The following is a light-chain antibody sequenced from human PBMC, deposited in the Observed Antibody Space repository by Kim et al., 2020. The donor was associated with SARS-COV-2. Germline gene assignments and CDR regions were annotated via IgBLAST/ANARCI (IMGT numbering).Light chain of an antibody. J-gene: IGKJ2*01. V-gene: IGKV1-39*01. CDR3: QQTYSSLPYT. Sequence: DIQMTQSPSSLSTSVGDRVTITCRASQNINTYLNWYQHTPGKAPKLLIYAASSLQSGVPSRFSGGGSGTDFTLTISNLLPEDFAVYYCQQTYSSLPYTFGQGTKLEI. CDR1: QNINTY. CDR2: AAS.